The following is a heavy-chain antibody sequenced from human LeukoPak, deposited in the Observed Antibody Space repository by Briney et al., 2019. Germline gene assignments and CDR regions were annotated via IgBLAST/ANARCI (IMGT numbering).Heavy chain of an antibody. CDR2: VYYDGSNR. V-gene: IGHV3-30*12. CDR3: ARAGTTIGGGYWFDP. CDR1: GFTFSTYA. Sequence: PGTSLKLSCAASGFTFSTYATHWVRQPPGKGLEWVALVYYDGSNRYYGDFVKGRFTISRDNPKKTLYLQMNSLRAEDTAVYYCARAGTTIGGGYWFDPWGQGTLVTVSS. D-gene: IGHD1-1*01. J-gene: IGHJ5*02.